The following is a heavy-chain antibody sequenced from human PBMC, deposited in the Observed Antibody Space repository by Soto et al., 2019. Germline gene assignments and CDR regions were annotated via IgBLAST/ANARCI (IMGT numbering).Heavy chain of an antibody. CDR3: ARDPSWGSHAFDI. CDR1: GYTFTGYY. V-gene: IGHV1-2*04. CDR2: INPNSGGT. D-gene: IGHD7-27*01. Sequence: ASVKVSCKASGYTFTGYYMHWVRQAPGQGLEWMGWINPNSGGTNYAQKFQGWVTMTRDTSISTAYMELSRLRSDDTAVYYCARDPSWGSHAFDIWGQGTMVTVSS. J-gene: IGHJ3*02.